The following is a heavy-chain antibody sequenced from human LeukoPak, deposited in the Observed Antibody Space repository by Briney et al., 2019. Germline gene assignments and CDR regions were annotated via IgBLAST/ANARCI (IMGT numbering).Heavy chain of an antibody. V-gene: IGHV3-21*01. J-gene: IGHJ4*02. CDR2: ISGSGGST. CDR1: GFTFNRYS. D-gene: IGHD3-10*01. Sequence: GGSLRLSCAASGFTFNRYSMNWVRQAPGKGLEWVSAISGSGGSTYYADSVKGRFTISRDNAKNSLYLQMNSLRAEDTAVYYCARDLEGSGSFYRPSYDYWGQGTLVTVSS. CDR3: ARDLEGSGSFYRPSYDY.